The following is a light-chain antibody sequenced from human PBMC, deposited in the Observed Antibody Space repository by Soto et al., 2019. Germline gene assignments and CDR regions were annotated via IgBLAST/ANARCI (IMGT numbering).Light chain of an antibody. CDR1: QSISIW. V-gene: IGKV1-5*03. J-gene: IGKJ1*01. CDR3: QHYNSYPPWT. Sequence: DIQMTQSPSTLSASVGDRVTITCRASQSISIWLAWYQQEPGKAPKLLIYKASSLQSGVPSRFSGSGSGTEFTLTISSLQPDDFATYYRQHYNSYPPWTFGQGTKVEIK. CDR2: KAS.